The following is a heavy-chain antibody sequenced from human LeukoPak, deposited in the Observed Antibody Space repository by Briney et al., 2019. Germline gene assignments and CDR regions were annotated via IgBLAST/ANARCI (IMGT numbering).Heavy chain of an antibody. Sequence: SETLSLTCTVSGGSLSSSSYYWGWLRPPPGTGLEGVGRIYYSGNTFHNPSLKSRVTISVDTSKNQLYLKRSAVTAADTAVYYCARGGQLRFLEWLLYEQNYPATDYWGQGTLVTVSS. V-gene: IGHV4-39*07. CDR1: GGSLSSSSYY. D-gene: IGHD3-3*01. CDR2: IYYSGNT. CDR3: ARGGQLRFLEWLLYEQNYPATDY. J-gene: IGHJ4*02.